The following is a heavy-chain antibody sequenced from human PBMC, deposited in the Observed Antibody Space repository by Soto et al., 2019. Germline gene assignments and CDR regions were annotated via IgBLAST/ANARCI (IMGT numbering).Heavy chain of an antibody. CDR2: ISGSGGST. V-gene: IGHV3-23*01. D-gene: IGHD3-22*01. CDR1: GFTFSSYA. Sequence: EVKMLESGGGLVQPGGSLRLSCAASGFTFSSYAMSWVRQAPGKGLEWVSAISGSGGSTYYADSVKGRFTISRDNSKNTLYLQMDSLRPEDTAVYYCAKDGDYFDSSGWYFDYWGQGTLVTVSA. CDR3: AKDGDYFDSSGWYFDY. J-gene: IGHJ4*02.